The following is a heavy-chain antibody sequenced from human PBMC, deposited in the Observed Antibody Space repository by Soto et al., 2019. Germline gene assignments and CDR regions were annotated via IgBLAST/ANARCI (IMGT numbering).Heavy chain of an antibody. CDR3: ARETTVVTPADY. D-gene: IGHD4-17*01. Sequence: QVQLVESGGGVVQPGRSLRLSCAASGFTFSSYAMHWVRQAPGKGLEWVAVISYDGSNKYYADSVKGRFTISRDNSKNTLYLQMNSLRAEDTAVYYCARETTVVTPADYWGQGTLVTVS. J-gene: IGHJ4*02. CDR2: ISYDGSNK. V-gene: IGHV3-30-3*01. CDR1: GFTFSSYA.